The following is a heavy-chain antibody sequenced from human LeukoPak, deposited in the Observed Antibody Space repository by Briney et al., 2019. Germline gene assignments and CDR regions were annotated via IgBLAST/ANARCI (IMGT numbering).Heavy chain of an antibody. J-gene: IGHJ4*02. D-gene: IGHD6-13*01. V-gene: IGHV3-23*01. CDR1: GLTFTSYS. Sequence: GGSLRLSCVVSGLTFTSYSTSWVRQAPEEGLYWVSGISAIGSSTYYADSVKGRFTLSRDNSKNTPFLQMNSLRAEDTSVYYCAKDAAGPEYWGQGTLVTVSS. CDR3: AKDAAGPEY. CDR2: ISAIGSST.